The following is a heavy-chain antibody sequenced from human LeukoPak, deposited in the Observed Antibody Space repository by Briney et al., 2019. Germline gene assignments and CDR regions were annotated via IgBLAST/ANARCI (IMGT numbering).Heavy chain of an antibody. CDR2: IYYSGST. CDR1: GGSISSSSYY. Sequence: PSETLSLTCTVSGGSISSSSYYWGWIRQPPGKGLEWIGSIYYSGSTYYNPSLKSRVNISVDTSKNQFSLKLSSVTAADTAVYYCARRDGYNINWFDPWGQGTLVTVSS. V-gene: IGHV4-39*01. CDR3: ARRDGYNINWFDP. J-gene: IGHJ5*02. D-gene: IGHD5-24*01.